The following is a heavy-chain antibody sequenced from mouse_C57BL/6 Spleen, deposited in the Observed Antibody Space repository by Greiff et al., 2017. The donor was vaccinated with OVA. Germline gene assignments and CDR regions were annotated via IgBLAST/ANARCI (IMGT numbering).Heavy chain of an antibody. Sequence: EVQRVESGGDLVKPGGSLKLSCAASGFTFSSYGMSWVRQTPDKRLEWVATISSGGSYTYYPDSVKGRFTISRDNAKNTLYLQMSSLKSEDTAMYYCARHQAYYSNYEYYFDYWGQGTTLTVSS. CDR1: GFTFSSYG. J-gene: IGHJ2*01. V-gene: IGHV5-6*01. CDR3: ARHQAYYSNYEYYFDY. D-gene: IGHD2-5*01. CDR2: ISSGGSYT.